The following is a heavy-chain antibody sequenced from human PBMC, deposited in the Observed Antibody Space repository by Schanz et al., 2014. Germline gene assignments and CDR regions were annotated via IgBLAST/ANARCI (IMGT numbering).Heavy chain of an antibody. D-gene: IGHD3-22*01. CDR3: ARDDRAYYYGMDV. CDR2: INPNTGGT. V-gene: IGHV1-2*04. Sequence: QVQLVQSGTQVKKPGASVKVSCKASGYTFTSDSMHWVRQAPGQGLEWMGMINPNTGGTNFAQKFQGWVTVTRDTSISTVYMELSRVTYEDTAVYYCARDDRAYYYGMDVWGQGTTVTVSS. J-gene: IGHJ6*02. CDR1: GYTFTSDS.